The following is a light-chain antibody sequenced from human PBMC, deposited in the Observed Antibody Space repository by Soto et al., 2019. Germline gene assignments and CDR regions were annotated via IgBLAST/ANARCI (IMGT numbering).Light chain of an antibody. J-gene: IGLJ2*01. Sequence: QSALTQPASVSESPGQSITISCTGSSSDVGGYNYVSWYQQHPGKAPKLLIYDVTNRPSGVSNRFSGSKSGNTASLTISGLQAEDEADYYCSSYTTTRTVSFGGGTKLTVL. CDR3: SSYTTTRTVS. V-gene: IGLV2-14*01. CDR1: SSDVGGYNY. CDR2: DVT.